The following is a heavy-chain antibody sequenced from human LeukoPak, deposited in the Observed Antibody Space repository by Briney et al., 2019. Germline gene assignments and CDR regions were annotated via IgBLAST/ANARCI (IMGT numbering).Heavy chain of an antibody. J-gene: IGHJ6*02. CDR2: ISGSGGST. Sequence: TGGSLRLSCAASGFTFSSYAMSWVRQAPGKGLEWVSAISGSGGSTYYADSVKGRFTISRDNSKNTLYLQMNSLRAEDTAVYYCANWGGVWGGGYYYYGMDVWGQGTTITVSS. D-gene: IGHD3-16*01. CDR1: GFTFSSYA. CDR3: ANWGGVWGGGYYYYGMDV. V-gene: IGHV3-23*01.